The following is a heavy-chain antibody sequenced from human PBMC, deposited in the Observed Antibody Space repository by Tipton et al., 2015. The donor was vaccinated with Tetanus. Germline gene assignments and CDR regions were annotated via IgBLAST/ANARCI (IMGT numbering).Heavy chain of an antibody. V-gene: IGHV3-53*01. CDR2: IYSGGST. CDR1: GFTVSSNY. Sequence: SLRLSCAASGFTVSSNYMSWVRQAPGKGLEWVSVIYSGGSTSYADSVKGRFTISRDTPKNTLYLQMNSLRAEDTAVYYCARAYSYGAFDYWGQGTLVTVSS. J-gene: IGHJ4*02. CDR3: ARAYSYGAFDY. D-gene: IGHD5-18*01.